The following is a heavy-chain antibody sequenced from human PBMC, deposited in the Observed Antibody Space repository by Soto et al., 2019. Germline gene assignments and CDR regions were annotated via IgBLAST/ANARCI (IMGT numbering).Heavy chain of an antibody. Sequence: SLRLSWAASGFTFSSYEMNWVRQAPGKGLEWVSYISSSGITTYYAYSLKGRFTISRDNAKNSLYLQMNSLRAEDTTVYYCASLGVGDWAYYYYYYGMDVWGQETTVTVSS. CDR2: ISSSGITT. D-gene: IGHD2-21*02. V-gene: IGHV3-48*03. CDR3: ASLGVGDWAYYYYYYGMDV. J-gene: IGHJ6*02. CDR1: GFTFSSYE.